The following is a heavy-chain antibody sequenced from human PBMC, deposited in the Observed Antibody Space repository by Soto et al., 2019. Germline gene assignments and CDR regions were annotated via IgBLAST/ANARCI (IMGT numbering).Heavy chain of an antibody. V-gene: IGHV3-11*01. J-gene: IGHJ5*02. Sequence: GGSLRLSCAASGFTFSDYYMSWIRQAPGKGLEWVSYISSSGSTIYYADSVKGRLTISRDNAKNSLDLQMNSLRAEDTAVYYCASPWGGSRRFDPWGQGTLVTVSS. D-gene: IGHD3-16*01. CDR2: ISSSGSTI. CDR3: ASPWGGSRRFDP. CDR1: GFTFSDYY.